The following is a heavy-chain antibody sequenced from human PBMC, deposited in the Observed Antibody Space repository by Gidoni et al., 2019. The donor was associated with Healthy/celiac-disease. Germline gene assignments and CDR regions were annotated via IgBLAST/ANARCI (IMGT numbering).Heavy chain of an antibody. CDR2: IYYSGST. CDR1: GGSISSYY. Sequence: QVQLQESGPGLVKPSETLSLTCTVSGGSISSYYWSWIRQPPGKGLEWIGYIYYSGSTNYNPSLKSRVTISVDTSKNQFSLKLSSVTAADTAVYYCARGTSGSYYFDYWGQGTLVTVSS. V-gene: IGHV4-59*01. D-gene: IGHD1-26*01. CDR3: ARGTSGSYYFDY. J-gene: IGHJ4*02.